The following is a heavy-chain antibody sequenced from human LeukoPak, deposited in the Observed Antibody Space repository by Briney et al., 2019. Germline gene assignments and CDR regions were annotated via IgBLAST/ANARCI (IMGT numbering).Heavy chain of an antibody. V-gene: IGHV3-23*01. CDR1: GFTFSSYA. CDR3: AKDRGEWGYSSGSEEYYFDY. CDR2: ISGSGGST. D-gene: IGHD6-19*01. J-gene: IGHJ4*02. Sequence: GGSLRLSCAASGFTFSSYAMSWVRQAPGKGLEWVSAISGSGGSTYYADSVKGRFTISRDNSKNTLYLQMNSLRAEDTAVYYCAKDRGEWGYSSGSEEYYFDYWGQGTLVTVSS.